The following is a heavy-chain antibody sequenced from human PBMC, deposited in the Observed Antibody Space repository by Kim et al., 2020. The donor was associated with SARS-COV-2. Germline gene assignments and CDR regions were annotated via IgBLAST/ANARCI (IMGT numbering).Heavy chain of an antibody. D-gene: IGHD6-19*01. CDR3: ARVPIAVAGRGFDY. CDR1: GYSISSGYY. J-gene: IGHJ4*02. Sequence: SETLSLTCTVSGYSISSGYYWGWIRQPPGKGLEWIGSIYHSGSTYYNPSLKSRVTISVDTSKNQFSLKLSSVTAADTAVYYCARVPIAVAGRGFDYWGQGTLVTVSS. CDR2: IYHSGST. V-gene: IGHV4-38-2*02.